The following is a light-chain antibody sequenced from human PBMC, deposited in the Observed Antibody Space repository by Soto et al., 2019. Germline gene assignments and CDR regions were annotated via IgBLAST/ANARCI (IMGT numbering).Light chain of an antibody. CDR2: GAS. CDR3: QQYSNWPRT. V-gene: IGKV3-15*01. Sequence: IVLTQSPATLSVSPGDRVTLSFRVSQSVDINLAWYQQQAGQAPRLLVYGASTKATDMPGRFSGRGSGTEFPLTINKLQYEDFAVHYCQQYSNWPRTFGQETKVDIK. CDR1: QSVDIN. J-gene: IGKJ1*01.